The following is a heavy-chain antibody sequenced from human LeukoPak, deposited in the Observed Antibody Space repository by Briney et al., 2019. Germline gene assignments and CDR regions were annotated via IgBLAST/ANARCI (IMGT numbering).Heavy chain of an antibody. J-gene: IGHJ4*02. CDR1: GYTFTSYY. Sequence: GASVKVSCKASGYTFTSYYMHWVRQAPGQGLEWMGRINPNSDDTDYAQNFLGRVTMTTDTSINTAHMELSRLTSDDTAVYFCARVTATTAHWGQGTLVTVSS. CDR3: ARVTATTAH. D-gene: IGHD1-7*01. CDR2: INPNSDDT. V-gene: IGHV1-2*06.